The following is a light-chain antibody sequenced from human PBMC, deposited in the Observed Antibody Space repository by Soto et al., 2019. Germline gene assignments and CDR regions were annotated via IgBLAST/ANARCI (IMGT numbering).Light chain of an antibody. CDR2: DAS. CDR1: QDIRNY. CDR3: QHYDHLPPLS. J-gene: IGKJ4*01. V-gene: IGKV1-33*01. Sequence: DIKMTQSPSSLSACVGDRVTITCQASQDIRNYLNWYQQKPGKAPNLLIYDASNLKTGVPSRFSGSGSGTDFTFTISSLQPEDIATYYCQHYDHLPPLSFGGGTKVEIK.